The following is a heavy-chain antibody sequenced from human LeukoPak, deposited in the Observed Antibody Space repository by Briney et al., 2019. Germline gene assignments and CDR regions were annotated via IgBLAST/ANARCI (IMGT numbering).Heavy chain of an antibody. CDR1: GYTFTGCY. Sequence: ASVKVSCKASGYTFTGCYIHWVRQAPGQGLEWMGWINPNSGGTNYAQKFQGRVSMTRDTSVTTAFMELSRLRSDDTAVYYCARVMRSGWYYVDYWGQGTLVTVSS. CDR3: ARVMRSGWYYVDY. J-gene: IGHJ4*02. CDR2: INPNSGGT. D-gene: IGHD6-19*01. V-gene: IGHV1-2*02.